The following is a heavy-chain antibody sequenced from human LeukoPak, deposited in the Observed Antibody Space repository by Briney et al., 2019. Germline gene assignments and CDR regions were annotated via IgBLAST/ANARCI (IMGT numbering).Heavy chain of an antibody. J-gene: IGHJ3*01. CDR2: VFYSGTT. D-gene: IGHD6-19*01. V-gene: IGHV4-59*08. Sequence: SETLSLTCTVSGGSITGYYWSWIRHPPGKGLEWIGYVFYSGTTLYNPSLKSRVTISVGTSKTQFSLKLTSVTAADTAMYYCARHITVSYDAFDLWGRGTMVTVSS. CDR3: ARHITVSYDAFDL. CDR1: GGSITGYY.